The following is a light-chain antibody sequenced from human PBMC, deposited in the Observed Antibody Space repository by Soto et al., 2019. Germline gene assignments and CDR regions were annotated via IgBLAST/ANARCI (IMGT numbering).Light chain of an antibody. CDR3: QQYNKWPPVT. CDR2: GAS. J-gene: IGKJ4*01. CDR1: QSVSSN. Sequence: EIVMTQSPATLSVSPGERATLSCRASQSVSSNLAWYQQTPGQAPRLLIHGASTRATGIPARFSGSGSGTEFTLTISSLQSEDFAVYYCQQYNKWPPVTFGGGTKVEIK. V-gene: IGKV3-15*01.